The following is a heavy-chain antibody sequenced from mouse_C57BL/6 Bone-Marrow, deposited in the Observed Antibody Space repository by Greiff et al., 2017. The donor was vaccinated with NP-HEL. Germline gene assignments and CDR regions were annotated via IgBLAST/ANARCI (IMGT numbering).Heavy chain of an antibody. CDR2: SRNKANDYTT. J-gene: IGHJ3*01. CDR3: ARDAGYSNPGGFAY. D-gene: IGHD2-5*01. Sequence: EVQLVESGGGLVQSGRSLRLSCATSGFTFSDFYMEWVRQAPGKGLEWIAASRNKANDYTTEYSASVKGRFIVSRDTSQSILYLQMNALRAEDTAIYYCARDAGYSNPGGFAYWGQGTLVTVSA. V-gene: IGHV7-1*01. CDR1: GFTFSDFY.